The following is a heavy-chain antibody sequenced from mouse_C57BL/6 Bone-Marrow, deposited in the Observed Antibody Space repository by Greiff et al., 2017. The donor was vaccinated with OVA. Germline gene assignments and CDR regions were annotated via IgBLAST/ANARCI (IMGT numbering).Heavy chain of an antibody. CDR1: GYSFTSYY. Sequence: VQLKQSGPELVKPGASVKISCKASGYSFTSYYIHWVKQRPGQGLEWIGWIYPGSGNTKYNEKFKGKATLTADTSSSTAYMQLSSLTSEDSAVYYCARREGDAMDYWGQGTSVTVSS. CDR3: ARREGDAMDY. CDR2: IYPGSGNT. J-gene: IGHJ4*01. V-gene: IGHV1-66*01.